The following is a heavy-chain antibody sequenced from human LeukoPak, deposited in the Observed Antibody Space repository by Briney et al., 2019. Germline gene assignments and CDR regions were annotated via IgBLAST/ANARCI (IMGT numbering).Heavy chain of an antibody. CDR1: GFTFSTYA. Sequence: GGSLRLSCAASGFTFSTYAMSWVRQAPGKGLEWVSGISGSGGGTYYADSVKGRFTISRDNAKNSLYLQMNSLRAEDTAVYYCARDPDTAMVKGGYWGQGTLVTVSS. CDR2: ISGSGGGT. CDR3: ARDPDTAMVKGGY. D-gene: IGHD5-18*01. V-gene: IGHV3-23*01. J-gene: IGHJ4*02.